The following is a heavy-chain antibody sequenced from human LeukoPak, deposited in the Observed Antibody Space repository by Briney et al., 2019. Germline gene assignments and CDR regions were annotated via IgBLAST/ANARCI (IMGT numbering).Heavy chain of an antibody. Sequence: SETLSLTCTVPGGSISSYYWSWIRQPPGKGLEWIGYIYYSGSTNYNPSLKSRGTISVDTSKNQFSLKLSSVTAADTAVYYCARFNDFWSGYEKYYYGMDVWGQGTTVTVSS. CDR1: GGSISSYY. J-gene: IGHJ6*02. CDR2: IYYSGST. CDR3: ARFNDFWSGYEKYYYGMDV. D-gene: IGHD3-3*01. V-gene: IGHV4-59*01.